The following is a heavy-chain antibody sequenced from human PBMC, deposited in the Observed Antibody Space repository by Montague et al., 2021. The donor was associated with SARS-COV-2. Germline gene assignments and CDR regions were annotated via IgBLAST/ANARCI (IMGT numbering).Heavy chain of an antibody. Sequence: SLRLSCEASGFSFSSYGLNWVRQAPGKGLEWVAVIWYGGSNKQYADSVKGRFTISRDNSKNTLYLQMNSLRAEDTALYYCARDSFSSCTSSSCYMGGMDVWGQGAMVTVSS. D-gene: IGHD2-2*02. CDR3: ARDSFSSCTSSSCYMGGMDV. V-gene: IGHV3-33*01. CDR2: IWYGGSNK. J-gene: IGHJ6*02. CDR1: GFSFSSYG.